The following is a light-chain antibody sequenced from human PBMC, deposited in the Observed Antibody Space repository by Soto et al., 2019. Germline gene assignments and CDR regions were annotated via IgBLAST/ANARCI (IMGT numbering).Light chain of an antibody. CDR1: QNVDSNY. V-gene: IGKV3-20*01. Sequence: EIVMTQSPATLSVSTGERATLSCRASQNVDSNYLAWYQQKPGQAPRIIIFGASGRATGIPDRFSGSGSGTDFTLTISRLEPEDFAVYYCQQYGSLSWTFGQGTKVDI. J-gene: IGKJ1*01. CDR3: QQYGSLSWT. CDR2: GAS.